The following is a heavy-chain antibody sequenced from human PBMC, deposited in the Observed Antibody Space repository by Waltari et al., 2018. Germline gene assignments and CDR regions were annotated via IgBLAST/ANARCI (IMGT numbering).Heavy chain of an antibody. D-gene: IGHD6-13*01. CDR3: ARSASVIAARSFDY. V-gene: IGHV4-59*01. Sequence: QVQLQESGPGLVKPSETLSLTCTVSGGSISSYYWSWIRQPPGKGLEWIGYIYYSGSTNYNPSLKSRVTISVDTSKNQFSLKLSSVTAADTAVYYCARSASVIAARSFDYWGQGTLVTVSS. CDR2: IYYSGST. CDR1: GGSISSYY. J-gene: IGHJ4*02.